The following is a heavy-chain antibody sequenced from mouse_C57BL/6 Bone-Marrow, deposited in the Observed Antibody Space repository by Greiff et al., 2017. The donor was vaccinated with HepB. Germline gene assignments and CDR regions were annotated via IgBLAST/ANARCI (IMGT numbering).Heavy chain of an antibody. V-gene: IGHV3-6*01. J-gene: IGHJ1*03. CDR2: ISYDGSN. CDR1: GYSITSGYY. D-gene: IGHD2-12*01. Sequence: EVKLQESGPGLVKPSQSLSLTCSVTGYSITSGYYWNWIRQFPGNKLEWMGYISYDGSNNYNPSLKNRISITRDTSKNQFFLKLNSVTTEDTATYYCARVRRRWYFDVWGTGTTVTVSS. CDR3: ARVRRRWYFDV.